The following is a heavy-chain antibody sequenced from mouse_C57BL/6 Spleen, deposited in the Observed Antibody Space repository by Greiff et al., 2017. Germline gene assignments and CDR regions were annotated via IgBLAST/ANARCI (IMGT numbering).Heavy chain of an antibody. D-gene: IGHD1-1*01. CDR3: TREGYGSSYPY. CDR1: GFTFSSYA. V-gene: IGHV5-9-1*02. CDR2: ISSGGDYI. J-gene: IGHJ3*01. Sequence: EVQLQESGEGLVKPGGSLKLSCAASGFTFSSYAMSWVRQTPEKRLEWVAYISSGGDYIYYADTVKGRFTISRDNARNTLYLQMSSRKSEDTAMYYCTREGYGSSYPYWGQGTLVTVSA.